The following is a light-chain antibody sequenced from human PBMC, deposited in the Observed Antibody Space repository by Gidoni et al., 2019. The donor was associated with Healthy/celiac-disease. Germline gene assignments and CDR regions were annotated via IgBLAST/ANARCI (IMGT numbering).Light chain of an antibody. CDR1: QDISNY. Sequence: QSPSSLSASVGDRVTITCQASQDISNYLNWYQQKPGKAPKLLIYDASNLETGVPSRFSGSGSGTDFTFTISSLQPEDIATYYCQQYDNLPPYTFXQXTKLEIK. J-gene: IGKJ2*01. V-gene: IGKV1-33*01. CDR2: DAS. CDR3: QQYDNLPPYT.